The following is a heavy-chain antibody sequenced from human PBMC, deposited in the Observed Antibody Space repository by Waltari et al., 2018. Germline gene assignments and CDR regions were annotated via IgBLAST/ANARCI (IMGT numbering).Heavy chain of an antibody. Sequence: QVQLQESGPGLVQPSETLSLTCTVSGGSISSHYWSWIRQPPGKGLEWIGYIYYSGSTNYNPSLKSRVTISVDTSKNQFSLKLSSVTAADTAVYYCARVYYDSSGYYFNFDYWGQGTLVTVSS. D-gene: IGHD3-22*01. V-gene: IGHV4-59*11. CDR3: ARVYYDSSGYYFNFDY. J-gene: IGHJ4*02. CDR2: IYYSGST. CDR1: GGSISSHY.